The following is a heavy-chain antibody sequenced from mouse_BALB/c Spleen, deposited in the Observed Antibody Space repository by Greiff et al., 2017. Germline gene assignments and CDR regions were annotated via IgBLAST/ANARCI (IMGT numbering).Heavy chain of an antibody. D-gene: IGHD3-3*01. CDR2: IWAGGST. V-gene: IGHV2-9*02. Sequence: VKVVESGPGLVAPSQSLSITCTVSGFSLTSYGVHWVRQPPGKGLEWLGVIWAGGSTNYNSALMSRLSISKDNSKSQVFLKMNSLQTDDTAMYYCAREGTFAYWGQGTLVTVSA. J-gene: IGHJ3*01. CDR3: AREGTFAY. CDR1: GFSLTSYG.